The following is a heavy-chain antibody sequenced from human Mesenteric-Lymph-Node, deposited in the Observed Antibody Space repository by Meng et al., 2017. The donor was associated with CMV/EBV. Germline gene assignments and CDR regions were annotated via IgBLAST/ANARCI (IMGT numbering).Heavy chain of an antibody. D-gene: IGHD5-18*01. J-gene: IGHJ4*02. CDR3: ARVKWGRGFSYGLDY. CDR2: IYYTGGT. V-gene: IGHV4-31*03. CDR1: GGSINSGGYF. Sequence: SETLSLTCTVSGGSINSGGYFWSWIRQHPGKGLECIGYIYYTGGTYYHPSLKSRVTISVDTSKNQFSLKLSSVTAADTAVYYCARVKWGRGFSYGLDYWGQGTLVTVSS.